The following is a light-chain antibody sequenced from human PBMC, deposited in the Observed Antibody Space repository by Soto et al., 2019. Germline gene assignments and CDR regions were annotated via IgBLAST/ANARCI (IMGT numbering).Light chain of an antibody. CDR2: DVT. V-gene: IGLV2-14*03. Sequence: QSALTQPASVSGSPGQSITISCTTTSSYIGAYNYVSWYQQHTGKAPKLIIYDVTSRPSGVSNRFSGSKSGNTASLTISGLQAEDEADYFCSSHSFGIIAVFGGGTKLTVL. J-gene: IGLJ2*01. CDR1: SSYIGAYNY. CDR3: SSHSFGIIAV.